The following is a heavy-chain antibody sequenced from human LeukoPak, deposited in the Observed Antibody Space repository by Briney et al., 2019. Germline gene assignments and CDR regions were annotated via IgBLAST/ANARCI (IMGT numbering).Heavy chain of an antibody. CDR3: AKDYYESSGYPYFDY. J-gene: IGHJ4*02. CDR2: ISWNSGSI. Sequence: PGGSLRLSCAASGFTFDDYAMHWVRQAPGKGLEWVSGISWNSGSIGYADSVKGRFTISRDNAKNSLYLQMNSLRAEDTALYYCAKDYYESSGYPYFDYWGQGTLVTVSS. CDR1: GFTFDDYA. V-gene: IGHV3-9*01. D-gene: IGHD3-22*01.